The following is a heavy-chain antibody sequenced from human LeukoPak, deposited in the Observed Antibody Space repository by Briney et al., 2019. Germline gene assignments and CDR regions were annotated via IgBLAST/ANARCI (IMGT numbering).Heavy chain of an antibody. CDR1: GGAFTSYA. Sequence: SVKVSCKASGGAFTSYAISWVRQAPGQGLEWMGGIIPIFGTANYAQKFQGRVTITADESTSTAYMELSSLRSEDTAVYYCARDRGRRRAAGTYYFDVMDGWGKGTTVTVSA. D-gene: IGHD6-13*01. J-gene: IGHJ6*04. CDR3: ARDRGRRRAAGTYYFDVMDG. V-gene: IGHV1-69*13. CDR2: IIPIFGTA.